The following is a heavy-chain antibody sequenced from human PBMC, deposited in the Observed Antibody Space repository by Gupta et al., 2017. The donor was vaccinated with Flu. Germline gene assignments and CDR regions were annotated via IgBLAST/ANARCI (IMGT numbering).Heavy chain of an antibody. J-gene: IGHJ4*02. CDR2: TFWNHNT. Sequence: QITLKESGPTVVKPTQSLTLTCTFSGFSLTTDGVGVGWIRQPPGKALEWLVFTFWNHNTYYSPSLKNRLTITKDTSKNQVVLTMTNMDPVYTGTYYCARRLWWASGVDYWGQGALVTVSS. D-gene: IGHD2-21*01. CDR3: ARRLWWASGVDY. CDR1: GFSLTTDGVG. V-gene: IGHV2-5*01.